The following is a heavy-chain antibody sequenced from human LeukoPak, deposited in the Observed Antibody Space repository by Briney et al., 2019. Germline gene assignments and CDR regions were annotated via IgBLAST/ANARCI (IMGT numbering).Heavy chain of an antibody. Sequence: ASVKVSCKASGYTFTDYYMHWVRQAPGQGLEWVGIINPSGSGTSYAQNFQGRVTMTRDTSTSTAYMELSSLRSEDTAVYYCARDPGGNYYGYGMHVWGQGTTVTVSS. J-gene: IGHJ6*02. V-gene: IGHV1-46*01. CDR2: INPSGSGT. CDR1: GYTFTDYY. D-gene: IGHD2-8*02. CDR3: ARDPGGNYYGYGMHV.